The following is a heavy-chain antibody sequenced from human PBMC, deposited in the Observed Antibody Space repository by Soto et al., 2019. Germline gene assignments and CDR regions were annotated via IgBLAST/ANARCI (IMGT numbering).Heavy chain of an antibody. CDR1: GYSFTSYW. CDR2: IYPGDSDT. V-gene: IGHV5-51*01. Sequence: GESLKISCKGSGYSFTSYWIGWVRQMPGKGLEWMGIIYPGDSDTRYSPSFQGQVTISADKSISTAYLQWSSLKASDTAMYYCASAAAGMVGYYYGMDVWGQGTTVTVSS. D-gene: IGHD6-13*01. CDR3: ASAAAGMVGYYYGMDV. J-gene: IGHJ6*02.